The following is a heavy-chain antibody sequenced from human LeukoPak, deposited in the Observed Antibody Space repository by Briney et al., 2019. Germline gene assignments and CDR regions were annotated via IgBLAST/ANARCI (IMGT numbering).Heavy chain of an antibody. CDR3: AREVLVSNWLDP. V-gene: IGHV4-59*06. J-gene: IGHJ5*02. D-gene: IGHD3-3*01. Sequence: PSETLSLTCTVSGGSISSYYWSWVRQHPGKGLEWIGSIDYSGSSHYNPSLKSRVIISEDTSNNQFSLRLSSVTAADTAVYFCAREVLVSNWLDPWGQGAPVTVSS. CDR2: IDYSGSS. CDR1: GGSISSYY.